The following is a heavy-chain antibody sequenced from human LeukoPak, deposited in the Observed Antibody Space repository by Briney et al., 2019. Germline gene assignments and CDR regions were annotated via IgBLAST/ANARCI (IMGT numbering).Heavy chain of an antibody. Sequence: GRSLRLSCAASGFTFSSYGMHWVRQAPGKGLEWVAIIWHDGSSKYYADSVKGRFTISRDNSKNTLYLQMNSLRAEDTAVYYCAKDLRTGIFYYWGQGTLVTVSS. CDR1: GFTFSSYG. CDR2: IWHDGSSK. V-gene: IGHV3-33*06. D-gene: IGHD1-1*01. J-gene: IGHJ4*02. CDR3: AKDLRTGIFYY.